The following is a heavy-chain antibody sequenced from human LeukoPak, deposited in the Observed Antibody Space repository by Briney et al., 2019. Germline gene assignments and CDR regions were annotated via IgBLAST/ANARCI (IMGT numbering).Heavy chain of an antibody. CDR3: AKDMGYSYGYYYYYGMDV. CDR2: ISWNSGSI. J-gene: IGHJ6*02. D-gene: IGHD5-18*01. CDR1: GFTFSSYA. V-gene: IGHV3-9*01. Sequence: PGGSLRLSCAASGFTFSSYAMSWVRQAPGKGLEWVSGISWNSGSIGYADSVKGRFTISRDNAKNSLYLQMNSLRAEDTALYYCAKDMGYSYGYYYYYGMDVWGQGTTVTVSS.